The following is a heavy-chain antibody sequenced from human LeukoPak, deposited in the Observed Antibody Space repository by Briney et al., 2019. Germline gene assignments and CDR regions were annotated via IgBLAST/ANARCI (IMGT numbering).Heavy chain of an antibody. CDR1: GFTFSSCG. V-gene: IGHV3-23*01. J-gene: IGHJ4*02. D-gene: IGHD3-22*01. Sequence: GGTLRLSCAASGFTFSSCGMSWVRQAPGKGLEWVSAISGSGGSTYYADSVKGRFTISRDNSKNTLYLQMNSLRAEDTAVYYCAKAGYYDSSGYLAYWGQGTLVTVSS. CDR2: ISGSGGST. CDR3: AKAGYYDSSGYLAY.